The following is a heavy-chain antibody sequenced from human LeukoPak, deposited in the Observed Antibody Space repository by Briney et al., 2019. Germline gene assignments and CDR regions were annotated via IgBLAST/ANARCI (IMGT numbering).Heavy chain of an antibody. CDR2: IYCSGST. Sequence: SETLSLTCTVSGGSISSGGYYWSWIRQHPGKGLEWIGYIYCSGSTYYNPSLKSRVTISVDTSKNQFSLKLSSVTAADTAVYYCARTHAGYFDYWGQGTLVTVSS. J-gene: IGHJ4*02. CDR3: ARTHAGYFDY. D-gene: IGHD2-2*01. CDR1: GGSISSGGYY. V-gene: IGHV4-31*03.